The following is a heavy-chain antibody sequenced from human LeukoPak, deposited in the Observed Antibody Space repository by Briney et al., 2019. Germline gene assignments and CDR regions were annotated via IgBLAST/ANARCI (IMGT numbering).Heavy chain of an antibody. Sequence: GGSLRLSCAASGFTFSSYAMHWVRQAPGKGLEWVAVISYDGSNKYYADSVKGRFTISRDNSKNTLYLQMNSLRAEDTAVYYCARDGWYCSSTSCPGYYYYMDVWGKGTTVTVSS. CDR2: ISYDGSNK. CDR3: ARDGWYCSSTSCPGYYYYMDV. CDR1: GFTFSSYA. J-gene: IGHJ6*03. D-gene: IGHD2-2*01. V-gene: IGHV3-30-3*01.